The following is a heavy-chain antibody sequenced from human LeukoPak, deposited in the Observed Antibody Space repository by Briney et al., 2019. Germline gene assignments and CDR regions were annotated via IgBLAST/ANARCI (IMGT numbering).Heavy chain of an antibody. Sequence: GGSLRLSCAASGFTFSSYWMSWVRQAPGKGLEWVANIKQDGSEKYYVDSVKGRFTISRDNAKNSLYLQMNSLRAEDTAVYYCARDPHSSGWYEAFDIWGQGTMVTVSS. V-gene: IGHV3-7*01. CDR2: IKQDGSEK. CDR1: GFTFSSYW. CDR3: ARDPHSSGWYEAFDI. J-gene: IGHJ3*02. D-gene: IGHD6-19*01.